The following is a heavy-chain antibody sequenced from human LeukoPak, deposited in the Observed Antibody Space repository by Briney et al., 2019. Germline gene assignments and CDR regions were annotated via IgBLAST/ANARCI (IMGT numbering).Heavy chain of an antibody. J-gene: IGHJ6*03. V-gene: IGHV3-9*03. D-gene: IGHD3-10*01. Sequence: LSLTCTVSGYSISSGYYWGWVRQAPGKGLEWVSGISWNSGSIGYADSVKGRFTISRDNAKNSLYLQMNSLRAEDMAFYYCAKGSFSRYYGSGYYYYMDVWGKGTPVTVSS. CDR1: GYSISSGYY. CDR3: AKGSFSRYYGSGYYYYMDV. CDR2: ISWNSGSI.